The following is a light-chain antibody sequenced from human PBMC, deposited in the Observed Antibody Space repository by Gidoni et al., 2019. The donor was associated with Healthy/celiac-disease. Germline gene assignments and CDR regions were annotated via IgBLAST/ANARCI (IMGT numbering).Light chain of an antibody. CDR2: AAS. CDR1: QSISSY. CDR3: QQSYSTLLFT. V-gene: IGKV1-39*01. Sequence: ITQSPSSLSASVGDRVTITCRASQSISSYLNWYQQKPGKAPKLLIYAASSLQSGVPSRFSGSGSGTDFTLTISSLQPEDFATYYCQQSYSTLLFTFGPGTKVDIK. J-gene: IGKJ3*01.